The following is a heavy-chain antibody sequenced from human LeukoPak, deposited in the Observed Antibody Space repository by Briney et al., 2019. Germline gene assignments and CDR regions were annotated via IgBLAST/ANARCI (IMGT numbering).Heavy chain of an antibody. CDR3: AGCSSTSCYDGAFDY. CDR1: GYTFTGYY. Sequence: GSVKVSCEASGYTFTGYYVHWGRQAPGEGLEWRGRINPNSGGTKYAQKFQGRVTMTRDTYISTAYMELSRLRSDDTAVYYCAGCSSTSCYDGAFDYWGQGTLVTVSS. D-gene: IGHD2-2*01. CDR2: INPNSGGT. J-gene: IGHJ4*02. V-gene: IGHV1-2*06.